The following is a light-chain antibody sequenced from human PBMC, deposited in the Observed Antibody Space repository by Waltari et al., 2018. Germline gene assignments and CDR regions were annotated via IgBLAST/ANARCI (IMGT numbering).Light chain of an antibody. CDR2: EVS. CDR1: SSDVGGYEY. CDR3: SSYAGSNDLV. Sequence: QSALTQPPSASGSPGQSVTISCTGTSSDVGGYEYVSWYQQHPGKAPNLMIYEVSKRPSGVPDRFSGSKSGNMASLTVYGLQPEDEADYYCSSYAGSNDLVFGGGTKLTVL. J-gene: IGLJ3*02. V-gene: IGLV2-8*01.